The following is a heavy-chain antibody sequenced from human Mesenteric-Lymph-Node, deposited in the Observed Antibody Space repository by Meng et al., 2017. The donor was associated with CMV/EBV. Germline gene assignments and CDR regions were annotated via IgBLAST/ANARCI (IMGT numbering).Heavy chain of an antibody. CDR3: ARIVVVPAALDYYGMDV. CDR1: GGSVSSGSYY. D-gene: IGHD2-2*01. V-gene: IGHV4-61*01. CDR2: IYYSGST. Sequence: SETLSLTCTVSGGSVSSGSYYWSWIRQPPGKGLEWIGYIYYSGSTNYNPSLKSRVTISVDTSKNQFSLKLSSVTAADTAVYYCARIVVVPAALDYYGMDVWGQGTTVTVSS. J-gene: IGHJ6*02.